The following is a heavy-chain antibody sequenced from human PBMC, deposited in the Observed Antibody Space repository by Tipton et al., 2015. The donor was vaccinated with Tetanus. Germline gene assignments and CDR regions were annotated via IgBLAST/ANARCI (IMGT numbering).Heavy chain of an antibody. CDR3: ARHLPNWKDDH. CDR2: IDPGGSYV. CDR1: GYRFTTYW. D-gene: IGHD1-20*01. V-gene: IGHV5-10-1*01. Sequence: QLVQSGAEVKKPGEPVRISCKGSGYRFTTYWITWVRQMPGQGLEWMGTIDPGGSYVNYSPSFQGLVTISTDQSISTAYLQWSGLKASDTAMYFWARHLPNWKDDHWGQGTLVTVSS. J-gene: IGHJ5*02.